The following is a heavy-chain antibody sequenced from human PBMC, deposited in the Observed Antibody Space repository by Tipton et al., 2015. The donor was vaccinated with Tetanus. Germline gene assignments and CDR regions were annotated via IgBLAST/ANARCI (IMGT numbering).Heavy chain of an antibody. CDR2: ILWNSAGI. CDR1: GSTFDEHA. Sequence: LSLTCAVSGSTFDEHAMHWVRQAPGKGLGWVSGILWNSAGIDYADSVRGRFTISIDNARNSLYLEMNSLRAEDTALYYCTKDLSPGGADRWGQGTLVIVSS. V-gene: IGHV3-9*01. D-gene: IGHD4-23*01. CDR3: TKDLSPGGADR. J-gene: IGHJ5*02.